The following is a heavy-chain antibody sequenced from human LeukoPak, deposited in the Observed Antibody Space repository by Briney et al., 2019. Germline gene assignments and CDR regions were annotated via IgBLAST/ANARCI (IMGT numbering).Heavy chain of an antibody. J-gene: IGHJ5*02. Sequence: SGTLSLTCAVSGGSISSSNWWSWVRQPPGKGLEWIGEIYHSGSTNYNPSLKSRVTISVDTSKNQFSLKLSSVTAADTAVYYCARGRMIPLLRGWFDPWGQGTLVTVSS. CDR1: GGSISSSNW. CDR2: IYHSGST. D-gene: IGHD3-16*01. V-gene: IGHV4-4*02. CDR3: ARGRMIPLLRGWFDP.